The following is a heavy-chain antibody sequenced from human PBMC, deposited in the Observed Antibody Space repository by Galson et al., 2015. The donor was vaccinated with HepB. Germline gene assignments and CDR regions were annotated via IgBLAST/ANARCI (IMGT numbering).Heavy chain of an antibody. Sequence: SLRLSCAASGFTLSRYGMHWVRQAPGKGLEWVAVVWYDGSNKYYADSVKGRFTISRDNSKNTLYLQMNSLRAEDTAVYYCARPINDYSNYGWFDPWGQGTLVTVSS. CDR1: GFTLSRYG. D-gene: IGHD4-11*01. V-gene: IGHV3-33*01. J-gene: IGHJ5*02. CDR2: VWYDGSNK. CDR3: ARPINDYSNYGWFDP.